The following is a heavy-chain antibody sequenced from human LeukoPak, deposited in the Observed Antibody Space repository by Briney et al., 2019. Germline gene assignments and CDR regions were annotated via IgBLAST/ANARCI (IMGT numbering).Heavy chain of an antibody. D-gene: IGHD6-6*01. Sequence: GGSLRLSCAASGFSFTNYVMSWVRQAPGKGLEWVSAISDDGRSTYYADSVKGRFTISRDNSKNTLYLQMNNLRAEDTAFYYCAKRVPYSSSSVYFDCWGQGTLVTVSS. J-gene: IGHJ4*02. CDR3: AKRVPYSSSSVYFDC. CDR1: GFSFTNYV. CDR2: ISDDGRST. V-gene: IGHV3-23*01.